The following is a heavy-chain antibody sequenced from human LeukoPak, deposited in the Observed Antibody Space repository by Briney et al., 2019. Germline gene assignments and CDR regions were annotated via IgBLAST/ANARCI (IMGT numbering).Heavy chain of an antibody. CDR3: ATVSEFGDYRFDS. V-gene: IGHV3-53*01. CDR2: TYTGGKT. Sequence: PGGSLRLSCAASGFTVSNTYMTWVRQAPGKGLEWVSLTYTGGKTYYADSVKGRFTISRDNSRNSLFLQISSLRAEDTAVYYCATVSEFGDYRFDSWGQGTLVTVSS. J-gene: IGHJ4*02. CDR1: GFTVSNTY. D-gene: IGHD4-17*01.